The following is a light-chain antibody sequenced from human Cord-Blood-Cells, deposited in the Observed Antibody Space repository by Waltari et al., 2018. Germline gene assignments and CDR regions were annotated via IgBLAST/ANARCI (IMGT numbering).Light chain of an antibody. J-gene: IGLJ1*01. V-gene: IGLV2-8*01. CDR2: EVS. Sequence: QSALTQPPSASGSPGQSVTISCTGTSSDVGGYNYVSWYQQHPGKAPKLMIYEVSKRPSGVPDGCAGSKSGNVASRTVSGLQAEDVADYDCSSYAGSNNVVFGTGTKVTVL. CDR3: SSYAGSNNVV. CDR1: SSDVGGYNY.